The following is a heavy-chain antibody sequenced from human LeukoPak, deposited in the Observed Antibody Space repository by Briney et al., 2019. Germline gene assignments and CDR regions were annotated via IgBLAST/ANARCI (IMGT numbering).Heavy chain of an antibody. D-gene: IGHD6-13*01. CDR1: GYTFTSYG. J-gene: IGHJ6*03. CDR2: ISAYNGNT. CDR3: ARIPSGSSSWYSSPYYYYYMDV. V-gene: IGHV1-18*01. Sequence: WASVKVSCKASGYTFTSYGISWVRQAPGQGLEWMGWISAYNGNTNYAQKLQGRVTMTTDTSTSTAYMELRSLRSDDTAVYYCARIPSGSSSWYSSPYYYYYMDVWGKGTTVTVSS.